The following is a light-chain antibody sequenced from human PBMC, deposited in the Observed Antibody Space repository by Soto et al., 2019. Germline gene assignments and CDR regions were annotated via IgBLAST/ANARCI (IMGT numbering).Light chain of an antibody. V-gene: IGKV1-9*01. Sequence: DIQLTQSPSFLSASVGDRVTITCRASQGISSYLAWYQQKPGKAPKLLIYAASTLQSGVPSRFSGSGSGTEFTLTIISLQPEDFATYYCQQLNSYPLTFGRGTKVDIK. CDR2: AAS. CDR3: QQLNSYPLT. J-gene: IGKJ4*01. CDR1: QGISSY.